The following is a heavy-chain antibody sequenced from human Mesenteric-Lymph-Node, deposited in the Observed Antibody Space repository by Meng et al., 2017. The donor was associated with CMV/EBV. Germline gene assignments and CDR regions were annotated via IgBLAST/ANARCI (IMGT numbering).Heavy chain of an antibody. V-gene: IGHV1-3*01. Sequence: TFTSYAVYWVRQAPGQRLEWVGWISAGSDDTRYSQAYSQAFQGRVTITRDTSASTSSLDLSSLRSEDTAVYYCARLNCSTTSCFLDYWGQGTLVTVSS. CDR2: ISAGSDDT. CDR1: TFTSYA. D-gene: IGHD2-2*01. J-gene: IGHJ4*02. CDR3: ARLNCSTTSCFLDY.